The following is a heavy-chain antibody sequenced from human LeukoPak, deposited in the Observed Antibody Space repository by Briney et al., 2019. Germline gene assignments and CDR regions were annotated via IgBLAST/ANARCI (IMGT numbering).Heavy chain of an antibody. CDR2: IKQDGSEK. V-gene: IGHV3-7*03. CDR3: ARAQTYGDSRLLLDY. Sequence: GGSLRPSCAASGFTFSSYWMSWVRQAPGKGLEWVANIKQDGSEKYYVDSVKGRFTISRDNAKNSQYLQMNSLRVEDTALYYCARAQTYGDSRLLLDYWGQGTLVTVSS. D-gene: IGHD2-21*02. J-gene: IGHJ4*02. CDR1: GFTFSSYW.